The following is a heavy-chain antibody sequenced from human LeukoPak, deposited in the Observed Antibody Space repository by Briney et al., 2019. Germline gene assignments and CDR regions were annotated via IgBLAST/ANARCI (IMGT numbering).Heavy chain of an antibody. CDR2: MNPNSGNT. CDR1: GYTFTSYD. V-gene: IGHV1-8*01. Sequence: GASVKVSCKASGYTFTSYDINWVRQATGQGLEWMGWMNPNSGNTGYAQKFQGRVTMTRNTSISTAYMELSSLRSDDTAVYYCARRVGASPDHCYYYYMDVWGKGTTVTIFS. J-gene: IGHJ6*03. CDR3: ARRVGASPDHCYYYYMDV. D-gene: IGHD1-26*01.